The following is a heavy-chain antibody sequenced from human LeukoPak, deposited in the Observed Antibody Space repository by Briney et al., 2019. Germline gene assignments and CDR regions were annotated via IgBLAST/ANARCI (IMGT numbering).Heavy chain of an antibody. CDR3: ARDRRAYCSSTSCDNFGWWFAP. J-gene: IGHJ5*02. V-gene: IGHV4-4*07. D-gene: IGHD2-2*02. CDR2: IYTSGST. CDR1: GGSISSYY. Sequence: SETLSLTCSVSGGSISSYYWSWIRQPAGKGLQWIGRIYTSGSTNYNPSLKSRVTMSVDTSKNQFSLKLSSVTAADTAVYYCARDRRAYCSSTSCDNFGWWFAPWGQGTLVTVSS.